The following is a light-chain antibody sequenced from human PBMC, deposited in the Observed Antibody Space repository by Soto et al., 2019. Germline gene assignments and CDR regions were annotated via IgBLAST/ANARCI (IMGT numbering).Light chain of an antibody. CDR2: DAS. J-gene: IGKJ4*01. V-gene: IGKV3-11*01. Sequence: EIVLTQSPATLSLSPGERATLSCRAGQSVSNSLAWYQQTPGQAPRLLSYDASNRASGIPARFSGSGSGSDFTLTISSLDPEDFAVYYCQQRSNWPPVTFGGGTKVEIK. CDR1: QSVSNS. CDR3: QQRSNWPPVT.